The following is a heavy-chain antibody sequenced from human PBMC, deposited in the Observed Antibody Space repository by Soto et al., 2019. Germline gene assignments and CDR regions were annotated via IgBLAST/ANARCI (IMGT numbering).Heavy chain of an antibody. J-gene: IGHJ4*02. CDR2: ISAYNGNT. CDR3: XXXXNYFDY. CDR1: GYTFTSYG. V-gene: IGHV1-18*01. Sequence: QVQLVQSGAEVKKPGASVKVSCKASGYTFTSYGISWVRQAPGQGLEWMGWISAYNGNTKYAQKLQGRVTMTTDTSTSTAYMELRSLRSDXXAXXXXXXXXNYFDYWGQGTLVTVSS.